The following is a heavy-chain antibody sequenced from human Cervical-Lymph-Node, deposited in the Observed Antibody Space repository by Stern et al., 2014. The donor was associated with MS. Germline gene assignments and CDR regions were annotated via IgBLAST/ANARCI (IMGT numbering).Heavy chain of an antibody. CDR2: IYSRGST. CDR1: GGSISSGNYY. D-gene: IGHD3-9*01. CDR3: ARGNYDVLTDNGGHGFDI. V-gene: IGHV4-61*02. Sequence: QVQLQESGPGLVKPSQTLSLTCTVSGGSISSGNYYWSWIRQPAGEGLEWIGRIYSRGSTQYNPPLKSRVPISAETSPTHVSLRLSSVTAADTAVYYCARGNYDVLTDNGGHGFDIWGQGTMVTVSS. J-gene: IGHJ3*02.